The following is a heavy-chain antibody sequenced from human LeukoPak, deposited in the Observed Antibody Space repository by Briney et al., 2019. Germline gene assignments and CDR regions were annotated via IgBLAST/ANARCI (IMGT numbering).Heavy chain of an antibody. Sequence: PSETLSLTCIVSGGPISCSFWSWIRQSPGKGLEWIGRMHSSGSTIYNPSLKSRVTMSVDTSKNQFSLTLSSVTAADTAVYYCARTRSYYMDVWAKGTTVTVSS. CDR3: ARTRSYYMDV. J-gene: IGHJ6*03. CDR2: MHSSGST. D-gene: IGHD6-19*01. V-gene: IGHV4-4*07. CDR1: GGPISCSF.